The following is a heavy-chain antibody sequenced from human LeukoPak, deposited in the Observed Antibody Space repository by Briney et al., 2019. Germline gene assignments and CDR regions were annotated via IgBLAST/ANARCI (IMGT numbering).Heavy chain of an antibody. CDR1: GFTFSSYG. CDR3: ATYGSGSYYRFDY. D-gene: IGHD3-10*01. J-gene: IGHJ4*02. CDR2: IRYHGSNK. V-gene: IGHV3-30*02. Sequence: GGSLRLSCAASGFTFSSYGMHWVRQAPGKGLEWVAFIRYHGSNKYYADAVKGRFTISRDNSKNTLYLQMKSLRAEDTAVYYCATYGSGSYYRFDYWGQGTLVTVSS.